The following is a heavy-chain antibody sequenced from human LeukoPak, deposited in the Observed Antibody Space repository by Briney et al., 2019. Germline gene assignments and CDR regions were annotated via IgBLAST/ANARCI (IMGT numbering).Heavy chain of an antibody. J-gene: IGHJ4*02. CDR1: GSTFTGYG. Sequence: ASVKVSCKTSGSTFTGYGFNWVRQAPGPGLEWMGWISTYNGNTNFAQKLQGRVTITTDTSTSTAYMELRSLRSDDTAVYYCARDRGYCTNAVCPADYWGQGTLVTVPS. D-gene: IGHD2-8*01. V-gene: IGHV1-18*01. CDR3: ARDRGYCTNAVCPADY. CDR2: ISTYNGNT.